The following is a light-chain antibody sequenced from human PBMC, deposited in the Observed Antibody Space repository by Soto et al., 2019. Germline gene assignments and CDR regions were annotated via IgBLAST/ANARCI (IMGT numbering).Light chain of an antibody. CDR2: KAS. V-gene: IGKV1-5*03. Sequence: DIQMTQSPSTLPASVGDSVSINCRASQSISSWLAWYQQKPGKAPKLLIYKASSLESGVPSRFSGSGSGTEFTLTISSLQPDDFATYYCQQYNSYSLTFGQGTKVDIK. CDR3: QQYNSYSLT. J-gene: IGKJ1*01. CDR1: QSISSW.